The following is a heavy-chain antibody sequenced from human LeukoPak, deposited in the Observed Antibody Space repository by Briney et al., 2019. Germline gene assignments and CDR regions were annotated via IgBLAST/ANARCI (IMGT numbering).Heavy chain of an antibody. V-gene: IGHV3-30*18. CDR2: ITYDGNNK. CDR3: AKDLGRVSAGGGY. D-gene: IGHD3-16*01. J-gene: IGHJ4*02. Sequence: GGSLRLSCAASGFTFSTYGVHWVRQAPGKGLEWVTVITYDGNNKYYADSVKGRFTISRDNSKNTLYLQMNSLRVEDTAVYYCAKDLGRVSAGGGYWGQGTLVTVSS. CDR1: GFTFSTYG.